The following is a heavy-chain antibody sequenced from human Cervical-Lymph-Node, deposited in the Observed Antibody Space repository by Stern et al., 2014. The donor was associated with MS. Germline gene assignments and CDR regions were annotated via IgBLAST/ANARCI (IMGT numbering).Heavy chain of an antibody. D-gene: IGHD3-16*02. CDR2: IYWDDDK. J-gene: IGHJ2*01. CDR1: GFSLSTNGVS. Sequence: QITLKESAPTLVKPTQTLTLTCTFSGFSLSTNGVSVGWIRQPPGKALEWLALIYWDDDKRYSPSLKNRLTITKDTSKNQVVLTVTNVDPADTATYYCAHSHLSGLAVTWYFDFWGPGTLVAVSS. CDR3: AHSHLSGLAVTWYFDF. V-gene: IGHV2-5*02.